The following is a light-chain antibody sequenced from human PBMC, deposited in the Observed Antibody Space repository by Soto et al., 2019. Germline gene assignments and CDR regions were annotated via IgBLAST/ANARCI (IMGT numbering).Light chain of an antibody. J-gene: IGLJ3*02. CDR2: EVS. V-gene: IGLV2-14*01. Sequence: QSALTQPASVSGSPGQSITISCTGTSGDVGGYYYVSWYQQLPGKAPKLMISEVSNRPSGVSNRFSGSKSGNTASLTISGLQAEDEADYYCSSYAGSNTWVFGGGTQLTVL. CDR3: SSYAGSNTWV. CDR1: SGDVGGYYY.